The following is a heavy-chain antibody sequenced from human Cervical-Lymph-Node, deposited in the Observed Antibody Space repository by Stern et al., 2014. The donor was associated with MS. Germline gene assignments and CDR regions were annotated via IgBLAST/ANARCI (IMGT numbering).Heavy chain of an antibody. CDR2: IHYRGST. D-gene: IGHD3-16*01. Sequence: VQLLESGPGLAKPSQTLSLTCTVSGGSISSTGYYWSWIRQHPGKGLEWIGYIHYRGSTYYNPSLKSRGTISVDTSKNQFSLKLTSVTAADTALYYCARSDRLWGSFDYWGQGSLVTVSS. V-gene: IGHV4-31*03. CDR1: GGSISSTGYY. CDR3: ARSDRLWGSFDY. J-gene: IGHJ4*02.